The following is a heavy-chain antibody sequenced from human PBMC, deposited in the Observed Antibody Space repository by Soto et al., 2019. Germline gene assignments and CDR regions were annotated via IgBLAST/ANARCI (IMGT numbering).Heavy chain of an antibody. D-gene: IGHD3-22*01. CDR1: GFTFSTYV. V-gene: IGHV3-23*01. CDR2: IGGSGGST. CDR3: AKGDDSSGYHLLGYYYGMDV. Sequence: EVQLLESGGGLVQPGGPLRLPWSASGFTFSTYVMSWARRAPGKGWEWVSAIGGSGGSTYYAASVKGRFTISRDNSKNTLFLQINSLRAEDTAVYYCAKGDDSSGYHLLGYYYGMDVWGQGTTVTVSS. J-gene: IGHJ6*02.